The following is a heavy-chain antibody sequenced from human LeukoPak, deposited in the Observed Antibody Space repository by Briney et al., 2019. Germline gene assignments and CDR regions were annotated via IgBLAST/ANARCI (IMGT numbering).Heavy chain of an antibody. J-gene: IGHJ4*02. D-gene: IGHD6-6*01. V-gene: IGHV3-23*01. CDR1: GFTFSSYE. CDR3: AKDRRPNIASRTFDY. Sequence: GGSLRLSCAASGFTFSSYEMTWVRQAPGKGLEWVSVISGSGGSTYYADSVKGRVTVSRDNSKNTLYLQMNSLRAGDTAVYYCAKDRRPNIASRTFDYWGQGTLVTVSS. CDR2: ISGSGGST.